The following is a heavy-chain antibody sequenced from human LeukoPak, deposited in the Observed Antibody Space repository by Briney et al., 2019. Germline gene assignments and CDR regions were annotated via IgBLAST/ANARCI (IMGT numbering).Heavy chain of an antibody. J-gene: IGHJ4*02. D-gene: IGHD3-22*01. CDR2: IIPIFGTT. CDR3: ARDPSNSSGFHPHSDY. Sequence: GASVKVSCKVSGDTFTNYAVNWVRQAPGQGLEWMGGIIPIFGTTNYAQKFQGRVTVTADESTSTAYMELTSLRSEDTAVYYCARDPSNSSGFHPHSDYWGQGTLVTVSS. V-gene: IGHV1-69*01. CDR1: GDTFTNYA.